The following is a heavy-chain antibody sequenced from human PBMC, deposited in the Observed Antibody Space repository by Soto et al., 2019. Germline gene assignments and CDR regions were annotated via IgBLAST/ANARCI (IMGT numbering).Heavy chain of an antibody. Sequence: VQLLESGGALVQPGGSLRLSCEASGFTFRSYAMSWVRQAPGKGLEWVSAISDNGGNTYYPDSVRGRFTISRDNSKNTLFLQMNSVRAEDTAVYYCAKDFSYDSSGVLDYWGQGTLVTVSS. CDR3: AKDFSYDSSGVLDY. CDR1: GFTFRSYA. J-gene: IGHJ4*02. CDR2: ISDNGGNT. D-gene: IGHD3-22*01. V-gene: IGHV3-23*01.